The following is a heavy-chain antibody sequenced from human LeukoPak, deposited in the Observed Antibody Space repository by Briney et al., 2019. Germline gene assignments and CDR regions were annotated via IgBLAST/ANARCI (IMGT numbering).Heavy chain of an antibody. CDR2: INHTGST. V-gene: IGHV4-34*01. D-gene: IGHD6-19*01. J-gene: IGHJ4*02. Sequence: SETLSLTCSVYGGSFSGYYWSWIRQTPGKGLEWIGEINHTGSTNYNPSLKGRVTISVDTSKNQFSLKLSSVTAADTAVYYCARGHYSSGWFDYWGQGTLVTVSS. CDR3: ARGHYSSGWFDY. CDR1: GGSFSGYY.